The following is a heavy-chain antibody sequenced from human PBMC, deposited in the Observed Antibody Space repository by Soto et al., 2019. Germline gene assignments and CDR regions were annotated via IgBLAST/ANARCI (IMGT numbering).Heavy chain of an antibody. V-gene: IGHV4-31*03. J-gene: IGHJ4*02. CDR1: GGSISSGAYY. D-gene: IGHD4-17*01. Sequence: QVQLQESGPGLVKPSQTLSLTCTVSGGSISSGAYYWSWIRQHPGKGLEWIGYIYNSGSTYYNPSLKRRVTISVDTSKNQFSLNLRSVNDADTAVYYCAYGASEYSFDYWGQGTLVTVSS. CDR2: IYNSGST. CDR3: AYGASEYSFDY.